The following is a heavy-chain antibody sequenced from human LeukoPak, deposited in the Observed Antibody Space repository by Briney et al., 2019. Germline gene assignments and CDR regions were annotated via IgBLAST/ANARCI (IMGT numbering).Heavy chain of an antibody. D-gene: IGHD1-1*01. V-gene: IGHV3-7*01. Sequence: GSLRLSCEASGFTFISYWMSWVRQAPGKGLEWVAHIKEDESDEYYVDSVRGRFTASRDNAKNSVNLQMNSLRVEDTAVYYCARWRGRQSEFDYWGQGTLVTVSS. CDR1: GFTFISYW. J-gene: IGHJ4*02. CDR2: IKEDESDE. CDR3: ARWRGRQSEFDY.